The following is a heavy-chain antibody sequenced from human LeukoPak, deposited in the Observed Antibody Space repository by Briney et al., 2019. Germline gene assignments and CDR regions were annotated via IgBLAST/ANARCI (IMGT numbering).Heavy chain of an antibody. CDR3: AGWNDVVRSDP. CDR2: ISSSGRTI. D-gene: IGHD1-1*01. J-gene: IGHJ5*02. CDR1: GFTFSSYE. Sequence: GGSLRLSCAASGFTFSSYEMNWVRQAPGKGLEWVSYISSSGRTIYYADSVKGRFTISRANAKNSLYLQMNSLRAEDTAVYYCAGWNDVVRSDPWGQGTLVTVSS. V-gene: IGHV3-48*03.